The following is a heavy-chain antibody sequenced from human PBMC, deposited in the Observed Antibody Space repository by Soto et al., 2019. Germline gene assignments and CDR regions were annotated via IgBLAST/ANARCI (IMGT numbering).Heavy chain of an antibody. D-gene: IGHD6-6*01. CDR2: ISWNSGSI. Sequence: EVQLVESGGGLVQPGRSLRLSCAASGFTFDDYAMHWVRQAPGKGLEWVSGISWNSGSIGYADSVKGRFTISRDNAKNSLYLQMNSLRAEDTALYYCAKGSDSSSLPLDYWGQGTLVTVSS. CDR3: AKGSDSSSLPLDY. V-gene: IGHV3-9*01. CDR1: GFTFDDYA. J-gene: IGHJ4*02.